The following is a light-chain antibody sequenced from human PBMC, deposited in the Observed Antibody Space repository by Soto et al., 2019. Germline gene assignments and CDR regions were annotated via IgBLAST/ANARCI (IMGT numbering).Light chain of an antibody. CDR3: QQYNNWPLT. CDR1: QGIGST. V-gene: IGKV3-15*01. J-gene: IGKJ4*01. CDR2: GAS. Sequence: EILLTQSPGTLSLSPGERATLSCRASQGIGSTLAWYQHKPGQTPRLLIYGASTWATGIPARFSGSGSGTEFTLTISSLQSEDFAVYYCQQYNNWPLTFGGGTKVDIK.